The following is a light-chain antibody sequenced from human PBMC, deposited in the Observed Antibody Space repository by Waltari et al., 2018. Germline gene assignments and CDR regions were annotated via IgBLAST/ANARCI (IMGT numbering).Light chain of an antibody. CDR1: QSISSW. Sequence: DIQMTQSPSTLSASVGDRVTITCRASQSISSWLAWYQQKPGKDPKHLIYKASSLESGVPSXFSGSGSGTEFTLTISSLQPDDFATYYCQQYNSYSPWTFGQGTKVEIK. V-gene: IGKV1-5*03. CDR2: KAS. J-gene: IGKJ1*01. CDR3: QQYNSYSPWT.